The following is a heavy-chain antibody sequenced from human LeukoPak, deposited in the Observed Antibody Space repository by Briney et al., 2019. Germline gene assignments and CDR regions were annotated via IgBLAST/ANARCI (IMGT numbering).Heavy chain of an antibody. D-gene: IGHD6-19*01. Sequence: ASVKVSCKASDYTFTSYGISWVRQAPGQGLEWMGWISAYNGNTNYAQKLQGRVTMTTDTSTTTAYMELRSLRSDDTAVYYCAIVDYSSGCLDYWGQGTLVTVSS. CDR2: ISAYNGNT. J-gene: IGHJ4*02. CDR1: DYTFTSYG. V-gene: IGHV1-18*01. CDR3: AIVDYSSGCLDY.